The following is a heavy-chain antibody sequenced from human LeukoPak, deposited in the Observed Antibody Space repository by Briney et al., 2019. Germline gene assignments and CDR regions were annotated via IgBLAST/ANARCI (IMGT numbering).Heavy chain of an antibody. J-gene: IGHJ3*02. D-gene: IGHD6-6*01. CDR3: ATVEQLVGYDAFDI. V-gene: IGHV1-24*01. Sequence: ASVKVSCKVSGYTLTELSMHWVRQAPGKGLEWMGGFDPEDGETIYAQKFQGRVTMTEDTSTDTAYMELSSLRSEDTAVYYCATVEQLVGYDAFDIWGQGTMVTVSS. CDR1: GYTLTELS. CDR2: FDPEDGET.